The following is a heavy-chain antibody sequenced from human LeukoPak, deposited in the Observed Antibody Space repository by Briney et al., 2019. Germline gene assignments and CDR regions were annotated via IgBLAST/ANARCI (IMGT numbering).Heavy chain of an antibody. CDR3: ARSQAAAVYYFDY. D-gene: IGHD6-13*01. V-gene: IGHV1-2*02. J-gene: IGHJ4*02. Sequence: ASVKVSCKTSGYTFIGYYMHWVRQAPGQGLEWMGWINPNSGGTNYAQKFQGRVTMTRDTSISTAYMELSRLRSDDTAVYYCARSQAAAVYYFDYWGQGTLVAVSS. CDR1: GYTFIGYY. CDR2: INPNSGGT.